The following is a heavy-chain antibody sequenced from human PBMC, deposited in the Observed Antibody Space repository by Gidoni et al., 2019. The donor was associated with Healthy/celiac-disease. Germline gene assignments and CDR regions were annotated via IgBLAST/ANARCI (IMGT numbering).Heavy chain of an antibody. Sequence: QVQLQQWGAGLLKPSETLSLTCAVYGGSFSGYYWSWIRQPPGKGLEWIGQSNHSGRTNYNPSLKSRVTISVDTSKNQFSLKLSSVTATDAAVYYCARVIWSGYQGSNYYYYYGMDVWGQGTTVTVSS. CDR2: SNHSGRT. V-gene: IGHV4-34*01. CDR1: GGSFSGYY. CDR3: ARVIWSGYQGSNYYYYYGMDV. J-gene: IGHJ6*02. D-gene: IGHD3-3*01.